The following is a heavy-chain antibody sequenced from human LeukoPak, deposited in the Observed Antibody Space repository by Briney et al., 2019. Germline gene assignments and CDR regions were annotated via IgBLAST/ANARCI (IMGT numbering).Heavy chain of an antibody. V-gene: IGHV3-23*01. D-gene: IGHD3-22*01. CDR2: ISGSGGST. CDR1: GFTFSSYA. Sequence: GGSLRLSCAASGFTFSSYAMSWVRQAPGKGLEWVSAISGSGGSTYYADSVKGRFTTSRDNSKNTLFLQMNSLRAEDTAVYYCAKDAHYYDSSGYGSYYFDYWGQGTLVTVSS. CDR3: AKDAHYYDSSGYGSYYFDY. J-gene: IGHJ4*02.